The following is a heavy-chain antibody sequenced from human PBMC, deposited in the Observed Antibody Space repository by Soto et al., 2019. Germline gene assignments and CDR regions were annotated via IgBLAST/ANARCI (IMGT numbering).Heavy chain of an antibody. V-gene: IGHV4-4*07. CDR1: GASISGFY. D-gene: IGHD1-1*01. Sequence: PSETLSLTCTVSGASISGFYWSWIRKSAGKGLEWIGRIYATGTTNYNPSLKSRVMMSVDTSKKQFSLKLRSVTAADTAVYYCVRDGTKTLRDWFDPWGQGISVTVSS. CDR3: VRDGTKTLRDWFDP. CDR2: IYATGTT. J-gene: IGHJ5*02.